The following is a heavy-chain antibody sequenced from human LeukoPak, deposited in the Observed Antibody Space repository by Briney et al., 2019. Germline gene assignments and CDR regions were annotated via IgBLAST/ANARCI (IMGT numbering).Heavy chain of an antibody. Sequence: SQTLSLTCAISGDSFSSNSAAWNWIRQSPSRGLEWLGRTYYRSKLYNDYAVSVKSRITINPDTSKNQFSLQLNSVTPEDTAVYYCARDSAAPGSAQLFDYWGQGTLVTVSS. V-gene: IGHV6-1*01. CDR3: ARDSAAPGSAQLFDY. J-gene: IGHJ4*02. CDR2: TYYRSKLYN. D-gene: IGHD6-13*01. CDR1: GDSFSSNSAA.